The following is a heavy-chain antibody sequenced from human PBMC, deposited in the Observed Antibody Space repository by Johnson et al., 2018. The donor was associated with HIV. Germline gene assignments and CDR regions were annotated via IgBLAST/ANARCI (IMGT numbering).Heavy chain of an antibody. CDR2: IRYDGSNK. Sequence: VQLVESGGGVVQPGRSLRLSCAASGFTFSSYAMHWVRQAPGKGLEWVAVIRYDGSNKYYSDSVKGRFTISRDNSKNTLYLQMNSLRAEDTAVYYCAKYRQQLVRSAFDIWGQGTMVTVSS. D-gene: IGHD6-13*01. CDR3: AKYRQQLVRSAFDI. V-gene: IGHV3-30*02. J-gene: IGHJ3*02. CDR1: GFTFSSYA.